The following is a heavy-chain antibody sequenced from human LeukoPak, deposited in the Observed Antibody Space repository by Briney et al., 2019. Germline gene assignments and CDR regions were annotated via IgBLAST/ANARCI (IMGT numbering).Heavy chain of an antibody. CDR2: LNPNSGDT. CDR3: ARGRNIEMTTMSGGSNY. D-gene: IGHD5-24*01. V-gene: IGHV1-2*02. Sequence: ASVRVSCKASGYTFTDYYMHWVRQAPGQGLEWMGWLNPNSGDTNYAQKFQGRVSMTRDSSISTAYMDLSDLRSDDTAVYSCARGRNIEMTTMSGGSNYWGQGTLVTVSS. J-gene: IGHJ4*02. CDR1: GYTFTDYY.